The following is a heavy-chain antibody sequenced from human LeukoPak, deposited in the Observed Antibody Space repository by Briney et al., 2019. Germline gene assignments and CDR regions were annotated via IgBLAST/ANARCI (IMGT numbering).Heavy chain of an antibody. D-gene: IGHD3-3*02. CDR3: ARGVNHFWSGYFCFDP. Sequence: ASVKVSCKASGYTFTSYYMHWVRQAPGQGLEWMGIINPSGGSTSYAQKFQGRVTMTRDTSTSTVYMELSSLRSEDTAVYYCARGVNHFWSGYFCFDPWGQGILVTVSS. V-gene: IGHV1-46*01. CDR2: INPSGGST. J-gene: IGHJ5*02. CDR1: GYTFTSYY.